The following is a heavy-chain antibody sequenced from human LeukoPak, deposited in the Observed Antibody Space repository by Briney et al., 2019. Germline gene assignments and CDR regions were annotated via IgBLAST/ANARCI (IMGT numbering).Heavy chain of an antibody. J-gene: IGHJ4*02. V-gene: IGHV3-30-3*01. D-gene: IGHD4-17*01. Sequence: GVSLRLSSAASGFTFSSYAMHWVRQAPGKGLEWVAVISYDGSNKYYADSVKGRFTISRDNSKNTLYLQVNSLRAEDTAVYYCARDYGSFDYWGQGTLVTVSS. CDR1: GFTFSSYA. CDR2: ISYDGSNK. CDR3: ARDYGSFDY.